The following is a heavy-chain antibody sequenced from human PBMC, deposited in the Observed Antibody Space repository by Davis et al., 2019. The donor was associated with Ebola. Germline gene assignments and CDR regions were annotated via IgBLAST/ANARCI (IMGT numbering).Heavy chain of an antibody. CDR3: ARVRLWGGKAAAGREWFDP. CDR1: GHTFTSYG. CDR2: ISAYNGNT. J-gene: IGHJ5*02. V-gene: IGHV1-18*01. Sequence: ASVKVSCKASGHTFTSYGISWVRQAPGQGLEWMGWISAYNGNTNYAQKLQGRVTMTTDTSTSTAYMELRSLRSDDTAVYYCARVRLWGGKAAAGREWFDPWGQGTLVTVSS. D-gene: IGHD6-13*01.